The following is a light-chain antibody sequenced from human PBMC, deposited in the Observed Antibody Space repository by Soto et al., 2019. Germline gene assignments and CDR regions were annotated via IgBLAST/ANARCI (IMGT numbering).Light chain of an antibody. J-gene: IGKJ1*01. V-gene: IGKV3-15*01. CDR2: GAS. Sequence: EIVMTQSPATLSVSPGERATLSCRASQSVSSNLAWYQQKPGQAPRLLIYGASTRATGIPARFSGSGSGTEFTLTISSLQSEDFAFYYCQQYRGTFGQGTKVDIK. CDR1: QSVSSN. CDR3: QQYRGT.